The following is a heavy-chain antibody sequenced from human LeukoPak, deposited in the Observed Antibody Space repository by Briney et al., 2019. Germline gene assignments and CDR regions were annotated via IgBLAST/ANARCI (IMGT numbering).Heavy chain of an antibody. D-gene: IGHD2-2*01. Sequence: SETLSLTCAVYGGSFSGYYWSWIRQPPGKGLEWIGEINHSGSTNYNPSLKSRVTISVDTSKNQFSLKLSSVTAADTAVYYCARGLGVVVPAAKVYWGQGTLVTVSS. CDR2: INHSGST. V-gene: IGHV4-34*01. CDR3: ARGLGVVVPAAKVY. CDR1: GGSFSGYY. J-gene: IGHJ1*01.